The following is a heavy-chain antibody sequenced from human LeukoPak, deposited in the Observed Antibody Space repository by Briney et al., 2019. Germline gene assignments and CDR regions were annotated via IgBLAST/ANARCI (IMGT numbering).Heavy chain of an antibody. J-gene: IGHJ4*02. CDR1: GFTFSSYG. CDR3: AKAVRGSSSLFDY. Sequence: PGGSLRLSCAASGFTFSSYGMHWVRRAPGKGLEWVAVISYDGSNKYYADSVKGRFTISRDNSKNTLYLQMNSLRAEDTAVYYCAKAVRGSSSLFDYWGQGALVTVSS. D-gene: IGHD6-13*01. CDR2: ISYDGSNK. V-gene: IGHV3-30*18.